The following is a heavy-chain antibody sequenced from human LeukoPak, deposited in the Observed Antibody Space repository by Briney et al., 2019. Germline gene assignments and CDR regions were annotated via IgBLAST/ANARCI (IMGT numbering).Heavy chain of an antibody. CDR2: IRYDGSNK. CDR3: ARDSPPFIAVAGIGGFDY. V-gene: IGHV3-30*02. CDR1: GFTFSSYG. Sequence: PGGSLRLSCAASGFTFSSYGMHWVRQAPGKGLEWVAFIRYDGSNKYYADSVKGRFTISRDNSKNTLYLQMNSLRAEDTAVYYCARDSPPFIAVAGIGGFDYWGQGTLVTVSS. D-gene: IGHD6-19*01. J-gene: IGHJ4*02.